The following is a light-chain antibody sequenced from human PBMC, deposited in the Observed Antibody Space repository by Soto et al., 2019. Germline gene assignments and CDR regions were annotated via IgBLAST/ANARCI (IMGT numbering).Light chain of an antibody. CDR2: GAS. J-gene: IGKJ5*01. CDR1: QSVSSSY. Sequence: TQSPAPLSVSPGERATLSCRASQSVSSSYLAWYQQKPGQAPRLLIYGASSRATGIPDRFSGSGSGTDFTLTISRLEPEDFAVYYCQQYGSAITFGQGTRLEIK. CDR3: QQYGSAIT. V-gene: IGKV3-20*01.